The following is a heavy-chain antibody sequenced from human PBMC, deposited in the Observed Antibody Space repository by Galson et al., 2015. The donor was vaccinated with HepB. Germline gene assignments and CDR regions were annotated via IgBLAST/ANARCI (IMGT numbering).Heavy chain of an antibody. CDR1: GYSFTSYW. Sequence: SGAEVQKHGESLKLSCTGSGYSFTSYWIGWVRPMPGKGLEWMGIIYPGDSDTRYRPSFQGQVTISADKSISTSYLQCSSLKAADTAMYYGARACDSSALGYYFDYWGQGTLVTVFS. V-gene: IGHV5-51*01. J-gene: IGHJ4*02. CDR3: ARACDSSALGYYFDY. D-gene: IGHD3-22*01. CDR2: IYPGDSDT.